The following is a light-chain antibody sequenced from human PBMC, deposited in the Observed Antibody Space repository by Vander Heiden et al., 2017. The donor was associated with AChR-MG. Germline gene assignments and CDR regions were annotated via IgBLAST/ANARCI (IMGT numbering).Light chain of an antibody. CDR3: QYSDSRLTACV. CDR2: VNT. J-gene: IGLJ2*01. V-gene: IGLV1-40*01. CDR1: SSNIGAIYE. Sequence: QSVLTQPPSVSGDPGQRVTISCTGSSSNIGAIYEVHWYPQLPGAAPKLRIEVNTNRPSGVPDRFAGYKSGTLVSLDIAGLQAEAEAEDYCQYSDSRLTACVFGGGTKLTVL.